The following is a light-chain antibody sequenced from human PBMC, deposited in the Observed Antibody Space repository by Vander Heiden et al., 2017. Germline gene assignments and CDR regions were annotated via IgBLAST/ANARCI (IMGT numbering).Light chain of an antibody. V-gene: IGKV1-17*01. J-gene: IGKJ1*01. CDR1: QGIRND. CDR3: RQHYTYAWT. CDR2: AAS. Sequence: DIQMTHSPSSLPHPVGDRVTITCRASQGIRNDLGRYQQKPGKAPKRLIYAASSFQSPVPSRFSGSGSGTEFTLTIMRRHPEDIATYYCRQHYTYAWTFGQGTKLEIK.